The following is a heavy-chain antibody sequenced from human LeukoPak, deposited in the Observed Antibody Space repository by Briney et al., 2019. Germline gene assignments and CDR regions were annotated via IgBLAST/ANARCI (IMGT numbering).Heavy chain of an antibody. CDR1: GGSIRGYY. V-gene: IGHV4-59*08. J-gene: IGHJ4*02. CDR3: ARRGYSSSWLY. CDR2: ISDSGST. Sequence: SETLSLTCTVSGGSIRGYYWSWIRQPPGKGLEWIGYISDSGSTSYNPSLKSRVTISRDTSKNHFSLKLNSVIAADTAVYYCARRGYSSSWLYWGQGTLVTVSS. D-gene: IGHD6-13*01.